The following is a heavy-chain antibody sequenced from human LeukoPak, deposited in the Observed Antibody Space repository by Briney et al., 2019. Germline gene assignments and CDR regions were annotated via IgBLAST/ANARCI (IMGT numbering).Heavy chain of an antibody. D-gene: IGHD3-10*02. CDR3: VKDYYVA. Sequence: QPGGSLRLSCAASGFTFSTYAMSWVRQAPGKGLDWVSTIPGSGGITYYADSVKGRFTISRDNSKNTAYLQMNSLRAEDTAVYYCVKDYYVAWGQGTLVTVSS. CDR2: IPGSGGIT. CDR1: GFTFSTYA. J-gene: IGHJ5*02. V-gene: IGHV3-23*01.